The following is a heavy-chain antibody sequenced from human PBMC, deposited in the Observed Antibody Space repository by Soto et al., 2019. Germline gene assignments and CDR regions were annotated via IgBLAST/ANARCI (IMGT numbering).Heavy chain of an antibody. CDR1: GGYISGGYYS. J-gene: IGHJ5*02. CDR2: IYNSGST. Sequence: NPSETLSLTCAVSGGYISGGYYSWSWIRQPPGKGLEWIGFIYNSGSTYYNSSLKSRVTISVDRSKNHFFLNLTSVTAADTAVYYCARDGRPSLGYCSSTSCSYNWFDPWGQGTLVTVSS. CDR3: ARDGRPSLGYCSSTSCSYNWFDP. D-gene: IGHD2-2*01. V-gene: IGHV4-30-2*01.